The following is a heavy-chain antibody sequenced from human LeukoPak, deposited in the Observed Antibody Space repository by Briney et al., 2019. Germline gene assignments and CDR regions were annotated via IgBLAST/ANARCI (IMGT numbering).Heavy chain of an antibody. CDR1: GFDFSSNW. J-gene: IGHJ5*02. CDR2: IKGDGIST. CDR3: AKNYGWFDP. D-gene: IGHD1-7*01. Sequence: GGSLRLSCAASGFDFSSNWMHWVRHAPGQGLVWVSRIKGDGISTNYADSVKGRFTISRDNAKNSLYLQMNSLRAEDTAVYYCAKNYGWFDPWGQGTLVTVSS. V-gene: IGHV3-74*01.